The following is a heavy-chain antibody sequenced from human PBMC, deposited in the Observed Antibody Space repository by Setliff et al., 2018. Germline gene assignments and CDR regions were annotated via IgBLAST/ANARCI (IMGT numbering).Heavy chain of an antibody. V-gene: IGHV3-7*01. CDR1: GFTFSSYW. J-gene: IGHJ5*02. CDR2: IKQDGSVK. D-gene: IGHD3-10*01. Sequence: GSLRLSCAASGFTFSSYWMNWVRQAPGKGLEWVANIKQDGSVKNYVDSVKGRFSISRDNTKNSLYLQMNSLRAEDTAVYYCARDPFGNPVFDPWGQGQWSPSPQ. CDR3: ARDPFGNPVFDP.